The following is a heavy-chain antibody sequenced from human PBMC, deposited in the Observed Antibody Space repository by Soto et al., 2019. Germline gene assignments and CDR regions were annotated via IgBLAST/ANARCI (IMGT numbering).Heavy chain of an antibody. CDR2: FDPEDGET. V-gene: IGHV1-24*01. J-gene: IGHJ4*02. CDR1: GYTLTELS. CDR3: ASDLLYYYDSSGYNFDY. Sequence: EASVKVSCKVSGYTLTELSMHWVRQAPGKGLEWMGGFDPEDGETIYAQKFQGRVTMTEDTSTDTAYMELSSLRSEDTAVYYCASDLLYYYDSSGYNFDYWGQGTLVTVSS. D-gene: IGHD3-22*01.